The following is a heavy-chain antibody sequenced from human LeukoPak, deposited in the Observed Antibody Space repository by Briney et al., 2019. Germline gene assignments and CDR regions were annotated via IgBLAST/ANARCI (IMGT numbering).Heavy chain of an antibody. D-gene: IGHD2-15*01. CDR2: ISSSGNTL. CDR1: GFTFSSYE. CDR3: AREFRYCSGGSCYSSGYYFDY. J-gene: IGHJ4*02. V-gene: IGHV3-48*03. Sequence: GESLRLSCAASGFTFSSYEMNWVRQAPGKGLEWVSYISSSGNTLYYADSVKGRFTISRDNAKNSLYLQMNSLRAEDTAVYYCAREFRYCSGGSCYSSGYYFDYWGQGTLVTVSS.